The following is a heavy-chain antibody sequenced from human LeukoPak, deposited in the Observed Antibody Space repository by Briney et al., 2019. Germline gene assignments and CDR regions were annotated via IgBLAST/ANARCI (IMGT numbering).Heavy chain of an antibody. J-gene: IGHJ3*01. CDR2: ISHTDTI. Sequence: SDTLSLTCTVSGGSVSSYYWNWVRQTPGKGLEWIGYISHTDTIAYGPSLRSRVTMSLDTSMNQFSLKLQSVTAADTGVYYCARGGLYDSSGYGFWGQGTMVTVSS. CDR3: ARGGLYDSSGYGF. D-gene: IGHD3-22*01. V-gene: IGHV4-59*02. CDR1: GGSVSSYY.